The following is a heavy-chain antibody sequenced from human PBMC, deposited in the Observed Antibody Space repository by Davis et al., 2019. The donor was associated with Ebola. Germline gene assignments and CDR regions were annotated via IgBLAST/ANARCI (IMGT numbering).Heavy chain of an antibody. Sequence: AASVKVSCKASGYTFTSYAMHWVRQAPGQRLEWMGWINAGNGNTKYSQKFQGRVTITRDTSASTAYMELSSLRSEDTAVYYCARGESIVLVPAANTSFYYYYGMDVWGQGTTVTVSS. V-gene: IGHV1-3*01. J-gene: IGHJ6*02. CDR2: INAGNGNT. D-gene: IGHD2-2*01. CDR1: GYTFTSYA. CDR3: ARGESIVLVPAANTSFYYYYGMDV.